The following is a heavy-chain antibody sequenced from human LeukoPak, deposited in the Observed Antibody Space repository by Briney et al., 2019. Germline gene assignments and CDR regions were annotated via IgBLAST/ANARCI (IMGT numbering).Heavy chain of an antibody. J-gene: IGHJ4*02. V-gene: IGHV3-11*01. D-gene: IGHD3/OR15-3a*01. CDR2: ISGGGTTI. CDR3: ARTRDWYYFDY. Sequence: GGSLRLSCAASGFRFSDYDMSWIHQAPGKGLESVSYISGGGTTIYYADSVKGRFTISRDNAKSSLYLQMISLRAEDTALYYCARTRDWYYFDYWGQGTLVTVSS. CDR1: GFRFSDYD.